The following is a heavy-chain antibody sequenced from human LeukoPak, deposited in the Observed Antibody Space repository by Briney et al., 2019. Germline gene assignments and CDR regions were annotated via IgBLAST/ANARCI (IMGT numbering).Heavy chain of an antibody. D-gene: IGHD2-21*02. CDR3: ALMVVTAIRPRGWFDP. J-gene: IGHJ5*02. Sequence: SETLSLTCTVSGGSISSYYWSWIRQPAGKGLEWIGRIYTSGSTNYNPSLKSRVTMSVDTSKNQFSLKLSSVTAADTAVYYCALMVVTAIRPRGWFDPWGQGTLVTVSS. V-gene: IGHV4-4*07. CDR1: GGSISSYY. CDR2: IYTSGST.